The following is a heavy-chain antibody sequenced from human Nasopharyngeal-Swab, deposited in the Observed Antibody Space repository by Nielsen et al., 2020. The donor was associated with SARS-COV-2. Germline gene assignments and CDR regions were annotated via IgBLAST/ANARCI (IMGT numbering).Heavy chain of an antibody. CDR2: IYYTGST. Sequence: GSLRLSCTVSGGSITSYYWSWIRQPPGKGLEWIGYIYYTGSTNYNPSLKSRVTISVDTSKNQFSLKLSSVTAADTAVYYCARGHTKGYCSSTSCQSLSYYYYYYMDVWGKGTTVTVSS. CDR3: ARGHTKGYCSSTSCQSLSYYYYYYMDV. CDR1: GGSITSYY. D-gene: IGHD2-2*01. J-gene: IGHJ6*03. V-gene: IGHV4-59*01.